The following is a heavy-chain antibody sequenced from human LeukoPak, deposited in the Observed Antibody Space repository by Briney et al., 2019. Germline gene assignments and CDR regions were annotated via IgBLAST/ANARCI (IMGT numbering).Heavy chain of an antibody. CDR3: ARGDIPNWFDP. CDR2: IYHSGST. J-gene: IGHJ5*02. V-gene: IGHV4-4*02. D-gene: IGHD2-2*02. Sequence: PSGTLSLTCAVSGGSISSHNWWSWVRQPPGKGLEWIGEIYHSGSTHYNPSLRSRVTISVDKSKNQFSLKLSSVTAAVTAFYYCARGDIPNWFDPWGQGTLVTVSS. CDR1: GGSISSHNW.